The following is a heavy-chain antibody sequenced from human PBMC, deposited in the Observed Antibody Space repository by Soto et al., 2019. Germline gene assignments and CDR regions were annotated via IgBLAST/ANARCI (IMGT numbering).Heavy chain of an antibody. Sequence: HPGGPLRLSCAASGFTFSDHYMEWARPAPGKELEWVGRIRNKPKSYTTEYAASVTGRFTISRDDSKNSLYLQMNSLKSEDTTVYYCARGGSLVAFDSWGQGTMVTVSS. CDR1: GFTFSDHY. J-gene: IGHJ3*01. CDR2: IRNKPKSYTT. V-gene: IGHV3-72*01. CDR3: ARGGSLVAFDS. D-gene: IGHD1-26*01.